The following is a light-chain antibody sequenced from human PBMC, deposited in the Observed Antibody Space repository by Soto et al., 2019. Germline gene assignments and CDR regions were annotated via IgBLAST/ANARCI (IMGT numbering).Light chain of an antibody. CDR1: QSVSNNY. CDR3: QQYGNSLPWT. J-gene: IGKJ1*01. V-gene: IGKV3-20*01. CDR2: GAS. Sequence: EIVLTQSPGTLSLSPGERATLSCRASQSVSNNYLGWYQQKAGQAPRLLVYGASRRATGIPDRFSGSGSGTDFTLTISGLEAEDFAVYYCQQYGNSLPWTFGQGTKVEIK.